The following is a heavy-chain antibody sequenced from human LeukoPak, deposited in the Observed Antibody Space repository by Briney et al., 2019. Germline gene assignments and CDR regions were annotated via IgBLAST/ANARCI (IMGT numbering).Heavy chain of an antibody. J-gene: IGHJ4*02. CDR1: GFTFTNYA. V-gene: IGHV3-23*01. CDR2: ISSGGGAS. D-gene: IGHD6-6*01. CDR3: AKDSSSSPYYFDY. Sequence: GGSLRLSCAASGFTFTNYAMSWVRQAPGKGLGWVSSISSGGGASYFADSVQGRFTISRDNSENTLYMQMNSLRAEDTAVYYCAKDSSSSPYYFDYWGQGTLVTVSS.